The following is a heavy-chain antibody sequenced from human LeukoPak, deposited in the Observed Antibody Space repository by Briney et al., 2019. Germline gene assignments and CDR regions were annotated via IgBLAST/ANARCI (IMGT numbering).Heavy chain of an antibody. D-gene: IGHD3-10*01. CDR3: ARAPYGSGFDY. CDR2: GHYTGST. J-gene: IGHJ4*02. V-gene: IGHV4-59*01. Sequence: SETLSLTCTVSGASIKNNYWSWIRQPPGKGLEWIGYGHYTGSTKYNPSLKSRVTISLDTSKSQFSLKLSSVTTADTAVYYCARAPYGSGFDYWGQGTLVTVPS. CDR1: GASIKNNY.